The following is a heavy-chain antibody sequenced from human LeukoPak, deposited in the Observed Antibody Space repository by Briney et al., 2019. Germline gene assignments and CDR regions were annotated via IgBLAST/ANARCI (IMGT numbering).Heavy chain of an antibody. CDR2: IIPIFGTA. D-gene: IGHD4-17*01. CDR1: GGTFSSYA. CDR3: AGRDSTGTSDY. V-gene: IGHV1-69*05. Sequence: SVKVSCRASGGTFSSYAISWVRQAPGQGLEWMGRIIPIFGTANYAQKFQGRVTITTDESTSTAYMELGSLRSEDTAVYYCAGRDSTGTSDYWGQGTLVTVSS. J-gene: IGHJ4*02.